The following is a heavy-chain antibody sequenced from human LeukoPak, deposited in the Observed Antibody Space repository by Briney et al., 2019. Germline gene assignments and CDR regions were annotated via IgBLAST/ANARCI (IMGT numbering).Heavy chain of an antibody. J-gene: IGHJ4*02. CDR2: ISWDGGST. D-gene: IGHD3-10*01. CDR3: AKDHDGSGSYSSPPDY. V-gene: IGHV3-43*01. Sequence: GGSLRLSCAASGFTFDDYTMHWVRQAPGRGLEWVSPISWDGGSTYYADSVKGRFTISRDNSKNSLYLQMNSLRTEDTALYYCAKDHDGSGSYSSPPDYWGQGTLVTVSS. CDR1: GFTFDDYT.